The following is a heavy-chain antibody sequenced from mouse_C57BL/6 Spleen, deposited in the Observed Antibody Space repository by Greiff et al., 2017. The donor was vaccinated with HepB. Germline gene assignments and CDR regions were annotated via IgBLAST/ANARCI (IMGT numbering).Heavy chain of an antibody. CDR2: INPSSGYT. Sequence: QVQLQQSGAELAKPGASVKLSCKASGYTFTSYWMHWVKQRPGQGLEWIGYINPSSGYTKYNQKFKDKAKLTADKSSSTAYMQLSSLTYEDSAVYYCARRGDTHAMDYWGQGTSVTVSS. V-gene: IGHV1-7*01. D-gene: IGHD2-13*01. J-gene: IGHJ4*01. CDR3: ARRGDTHAMDY. CDR1: GYTFTSYW.